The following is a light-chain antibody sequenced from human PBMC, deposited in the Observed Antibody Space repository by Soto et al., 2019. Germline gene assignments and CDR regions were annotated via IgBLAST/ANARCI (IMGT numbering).Light chain of an antibody. CDR2: GAS. V-gene: IGKV3-20*01. CDR1: QSVSSSY. Sequence: EIVLTQSPGTLSLSPGERATLSCRASQSVSSSYLAWYQQKPGQAPRLLIYGASSRATGIPDRFSGSGSGTDFTLTISRLEPERFAVYYCQQYGSRTYTFGQGTKLEIK. J-gene: IGKJ2*01. CDR3: QQYGSRTYT.